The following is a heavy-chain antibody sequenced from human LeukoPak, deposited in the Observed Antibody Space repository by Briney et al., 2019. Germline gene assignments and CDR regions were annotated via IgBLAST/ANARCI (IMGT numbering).Heavy chain of an antibody. CDR2: IIPIFGTA. V-gene: IGHV1-69*13. CDR1: GGTFSSYA. CDR3: ARVSSSSSRWFDP. D-gene: IGHD6-13*01. J-gene: IGHJ5*02. Sequence: GASATVSCKASGGTFSSYAISWVRQAPGQGLEWMGGIIPIFGTANYAQKFQGRVTITADESTSTAYMELSSLRSEDTAVYYCARVSSSSSRWFDPWGQGTLVTVSS.